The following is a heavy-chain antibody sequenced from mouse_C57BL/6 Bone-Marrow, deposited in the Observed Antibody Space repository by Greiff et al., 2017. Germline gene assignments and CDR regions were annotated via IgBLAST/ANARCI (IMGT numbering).Heavy chain of an antibody. CDR1: GFTFSDYG. CDR2: ISSGSSTI. Sequence: EVMLVESGGGLVKPGGSLQLSCAASGFTFSDYGMHWVRQAPEKGLEWVAYISSGSSTIYYADTVKGRFTISRDNAKNTLFLQMTSLRYEDTAMYYCARGSYPYYYAMNYWGQGTSVTVSS. D-gene: IGHD1-1*02. J-gene: IGHJ4*01. V-gene: IGHV5-17*01. CDR3: ARGSYPYYYAMNY.